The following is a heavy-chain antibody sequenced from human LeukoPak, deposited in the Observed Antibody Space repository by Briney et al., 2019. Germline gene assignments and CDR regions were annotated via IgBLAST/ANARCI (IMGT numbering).Heavy chain of an antibody. CDR3: ARDMVTTTDF. Sequence: ASVKVSCKASGYTFVYYGISWVRQAPGQGPEWMGWISAYNGNTNFAQKFQGRVTLTTDTPTSTAYMELKTLTSDDTAIYYCARDMVTTTDFWGQGTLVTVSS. D-gene: IGHD4-17*01. CDR1: GYTFVYYG. V-gene: IGHV1-18*01. CDR2: ISAYNGNT. J-gene: IGHJ4*02.